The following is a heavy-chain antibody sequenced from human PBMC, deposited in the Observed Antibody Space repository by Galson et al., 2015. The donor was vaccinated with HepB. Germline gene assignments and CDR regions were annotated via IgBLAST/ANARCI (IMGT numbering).Heavy chain of an antibody. CDR1: GDTFRNSA. V-gene: IGHV1-69*13. CDR2: IMPIFRSP. D-gene: IGHD4-23*01. J-gene: IGHJ6*02. Sequence: SVKVSCKASGDTFRNSAISWVRQAPGQGLEWMGGIMPIFRSPDYAQKFKGRVTITADESTNTAYMELSSLSSVDTAIYYCASKDYGGAGNYYYGIDVWGQATTVVGSS. CDR3: ASKDYGGAGNYYYGIDV.